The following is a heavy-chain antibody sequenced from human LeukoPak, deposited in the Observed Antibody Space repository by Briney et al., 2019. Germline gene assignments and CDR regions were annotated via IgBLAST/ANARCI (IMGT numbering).Heavy chain of an antibody. V-gene: IGHV4-34*01. CDR2: INHSGST. D-gene: IGHD1-7*01. CDR3: ARGTGTTVLYYFYGMAV. CDR1: GGSFSGYY. J-gene: IGHJ6*04. Sequence: SETLSLTCAVYGGSFSGYYWSWIRQPPGKGLEWIGEINHSGSTNYNPSLKSRVTISVDTSKNQFSLKLSSVTAADTAVYYCARGTGTTVLYYFYGMAVWGKGTTVTVSS.